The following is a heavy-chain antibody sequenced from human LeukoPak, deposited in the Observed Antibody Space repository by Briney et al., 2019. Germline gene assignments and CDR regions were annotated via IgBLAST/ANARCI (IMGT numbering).Heavy chain of an antibody. D-gene: IGHD3-3*01. CDR2: ISSSSSTI. CDR3: AREIDWSGYHYYFDY. J-gene: IGHJ4*02. V-gene: IGHV3-48*01. CDR1: GFTFSSYS. Sequence: GGALRLSCAASGFTFSSYSMNWVRQAPGKGLEWVSYISSSSSTIYYADSVKGRFTISRDNAKNSLYLQMNSLRAEDTAVYYCAREIDWSGYHYYFDYWGQGTLVTVSS.